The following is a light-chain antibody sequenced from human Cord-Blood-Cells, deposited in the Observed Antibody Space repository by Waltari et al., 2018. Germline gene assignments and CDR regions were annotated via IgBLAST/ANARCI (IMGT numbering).Light chain of an antibody. CDR1: KLGDKY. J-gene: IGLJ2*01. CDR2: QDS. V-gene: IGLV3-1*01. CDR3: QAWDSSTAV. Sequence: SYELTQPPSVSVSPGQTASITCSGDKLGDKYACWYQQKPGQSPVLVIYQDSKRPSGNPARFSGSNSWNTATLTISGTQAMDEADYYCQAWDSSTAVFGGGTKLTVL.